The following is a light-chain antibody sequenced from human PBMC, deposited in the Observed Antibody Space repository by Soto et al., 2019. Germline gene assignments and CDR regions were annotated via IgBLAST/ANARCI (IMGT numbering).Light chain of an antibody. Sequence: DIQMTQSPSSLSASVGDRVTITCRASQSISGYLNWYQQKPGRAPNLLIYTAFSLQSGVPSRFSGSASGTDFTLTISSLQPEDFATYYCLKTYSTPGTFGQGTKLEIK. V-gene: IGKV1-39*01. CDR2: TAF. CDR3: LKTYSTPGT. CDR1: QSISGY. J-gene: IGKJ2*02.